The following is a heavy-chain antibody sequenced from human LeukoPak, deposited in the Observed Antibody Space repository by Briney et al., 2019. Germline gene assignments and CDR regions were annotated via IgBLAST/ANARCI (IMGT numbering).Heavy chain of an antibody. D-gene: IGHD3-16*01. V-gene: IGHV3-30*18. CDR2: ISYDGSNK. J-gene: IGHJ6*02. Sequence: GRSLRLSCAASGFILSSYGMHWVRQAPGKGLDWVAVISYDGSNKYYADSVKGRFTISRDNSENTLYLQMNSLRAEDTAVYYCAKGSTLGWNYYYYGMDVWGQGTTVTVSS. CDR3: AKGSTLGWNYYYYGMDV. CDR1: GFILSSYG.